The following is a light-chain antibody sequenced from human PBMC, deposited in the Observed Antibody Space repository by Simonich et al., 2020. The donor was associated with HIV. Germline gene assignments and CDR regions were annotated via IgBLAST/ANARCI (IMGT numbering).Light chain of an antibody. J-gene: IGLJ3*02. CDR1: SSDVGGYNY. V-gene: IGLV2-14*01. CDR3: SSYAGSSTWV. CDR2: DVS. Sequence: QSALTQPASVSGSPGQSITISCTGTSSDVGGYNYDSWYQQHPGKAPKLMIYDVSKRPSGVSNRFSGSKSGNTASLTISGLQAEDEADYYCSSYAGSSTWVFGGGTKLTVL.